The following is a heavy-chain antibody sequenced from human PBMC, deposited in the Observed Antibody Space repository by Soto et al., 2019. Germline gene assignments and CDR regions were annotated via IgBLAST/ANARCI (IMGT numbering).Heavy chain of an antibody. J-gene: IGHJ4*02. CDR1: GGSISSYY. CDR2: IYYSGST. V-gene: IGHV4-59*01. CDR3: ARYRGGSFYFDY. Sequence: SETLSLTCTVSGGSISSYYWSWIRQPPGKGLEWIGYIYYSGSTNYNPSLKSRFTISVDTSKNQFSLKLSSVTAADTAVYYCARYRGGSFYFDYWGQGTLVTVSS. D-gene: IGHD1-26*01.